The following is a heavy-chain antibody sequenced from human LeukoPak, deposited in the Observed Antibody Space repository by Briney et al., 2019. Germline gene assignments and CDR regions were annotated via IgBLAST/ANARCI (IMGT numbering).Heavy chain of an antibody. V-gene: IGHV4-59*11. CDR3: ASDSSGYHWFDY. Sequence: SQTLSLTCTVSGGSITSHHWSWIRQPPGKGLEWIGNVYYSGTTIYNPSLKSRVTISVDTAKNQFSLRLSSVTAADAAVYYCASDSSGYHWFDYWGQGTLVTVSS. CDR1: GGSITSHH. J-gene: IGHJ4*02. CDR2: VYYSGTT. D-gene: IGHD3-22*01.